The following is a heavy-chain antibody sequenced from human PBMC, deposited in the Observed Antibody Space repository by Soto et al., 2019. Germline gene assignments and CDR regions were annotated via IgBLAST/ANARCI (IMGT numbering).Heavy chain of an antibody. Sequence: PSETLSLTCSVSGDSISNLDYFWAWIRQPPGQALEYIGYIYKIATTYYNQSFESRVAISVDTSKSQFSLNVTSVTAADTAVYFCARGRYCLTGRCFPNWFDSWGQGALVTVSS. CDR2: IYKIATT. V-gene: IGHV4-30-4*01. CDR1: GDSISNLDYF. D-gene: IGHD7-27*01. CDR3: ARGRYCLTGRCFPNWFDS. J-gene: IGHJ5*01.